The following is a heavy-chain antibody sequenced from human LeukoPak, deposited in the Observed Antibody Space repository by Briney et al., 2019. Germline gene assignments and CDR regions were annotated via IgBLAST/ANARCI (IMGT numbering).Heavy chain of an antibody. J-gene: IGHJ4*02. CDR3: ARDIRTNGWDYFDY. CDR1: GGSISSYY. Sequence: SETLSLTCTVSGGSISSYYWSWIRQPPGKGLEWIGYIYYSGSTNYNPSLKSRVTISVDTSKNQFSLKLSSVTAADTAVYYCARDIRTNGWDYFDYWGQGTLVTVSS. D-gene: IGHD3-10*01. CDR2: IYYSGST. V-gene: IGHV4-59*01.